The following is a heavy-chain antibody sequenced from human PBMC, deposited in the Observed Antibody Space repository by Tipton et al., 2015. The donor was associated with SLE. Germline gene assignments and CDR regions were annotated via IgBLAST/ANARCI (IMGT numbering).Heavy chain of an antibody. Sequence: TLSLTCTVSGGSSSNYYWGWIRQPAGKGLEWIGRIYTGGNTKYNPSLESRVTLSVDASKDQFSLKLSSVTAADAAVYYCVVCSPASCAYFDYWGQGTLVTVSS. CDR2: IYTGGNT. D-gene: IGHD2-2*01. CDR3: VVCSPASCAYFDY. V-gene: IGHV4-4*07. CDR1: GGSSSNYY. J-gene: IGHJ4*02.